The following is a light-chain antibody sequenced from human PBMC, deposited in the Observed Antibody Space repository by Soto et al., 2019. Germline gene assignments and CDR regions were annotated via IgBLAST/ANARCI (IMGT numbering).Light chain of an antibody. CDR3: CSYAGSSTDV. CDR2: EGS. J-gene: IGLJ1*01. CDR1: SSYVGSYNL. V-gene: IGLV2-23*01. Sequence: LTQPASVSGSPGQSITISCTGTSSYVGSYNLVSWYQQHPGKDPKLMIYEGSKRPSGVSNRFSGSKSGNTASLTITGLQADDEADYYCCSYAGSSTDVFGTGTKVTVL.